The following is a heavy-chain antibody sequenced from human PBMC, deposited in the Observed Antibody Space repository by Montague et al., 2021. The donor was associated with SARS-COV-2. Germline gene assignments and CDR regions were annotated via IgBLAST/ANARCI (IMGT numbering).Heavy chain of an antibody. CDR1: GFTFSSYA. CDR2: IVNNGRKS. CDR3: AKETAAIGNPLFDS. V-gene: IGHV3-23*01. Sequence: SLRLSCAASGFTFSSYAMSWVRQAPGKGLEWASGIVNNGRKSFYADSVKGRFVISRDNSDKIVYLQLNSLRAEDTAIYYCAKETAAIGNPLFDSWGQGTLITVSS. J-gene: IGHJ4*02. D-gene: IGHD4-23*01.